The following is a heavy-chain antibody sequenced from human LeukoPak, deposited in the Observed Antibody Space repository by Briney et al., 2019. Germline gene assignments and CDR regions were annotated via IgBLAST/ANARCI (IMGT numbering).Heavy chain of an antibody. D-gene: IGHD6-6*01. V-gene: IGHV1-2*02. Sequence: ASVKVSCKASGYTFTSYGISWVRQAPGQGLEWMGWINPNSGGTNYAQKFQGRVTMTRDTSISTAYMELSRLRSDDTAVYYCASLYSSSSDWYFDYWGQGTLVTVSS. CDR2: INPNSGGT. CDR1: GYTFTSYG. CDR3: ASLYSSSSDWYFDY. J-gene: IGHJ4*02.